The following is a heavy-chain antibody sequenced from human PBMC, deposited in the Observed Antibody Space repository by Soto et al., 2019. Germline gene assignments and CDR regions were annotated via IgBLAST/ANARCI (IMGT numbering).Heavy chain of an antibody. CDR3: ARSQGGSSSLDIYYYYYYVMDV. D-gene: IGHD2-15*01. Sequence: SVKVSCKAPGGTFSTYAISWVRQAPGQGLEWMGGVIPIFGTPKYAQKFQGRVTITADESTSTGYMELRSLRSEDTAVYYCARSQGGSSSLDIYYYYYYVMDVWGQGTTVTVSS. V-gene: IGHV1-69*13. CDR1: GGTFSTYA. J-gene: IGHJ6*02. CDR2: VIPIFGTP.